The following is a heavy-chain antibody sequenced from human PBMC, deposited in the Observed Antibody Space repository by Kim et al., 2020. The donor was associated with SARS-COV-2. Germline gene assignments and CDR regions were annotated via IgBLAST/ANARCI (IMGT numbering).Heavy chain of an antibody. CDR1: GYTFTSYA. CDR3: ARGSATVTRNWFDP. CDR2: INTNTGNP. D-gene: IGHD4-17*01. Sequence: ASVKVSCKASGYTFTSYAMNWVRQAPGQGLEWMGWINTNTGNPTYAQGFTGRFVFSLDTSVSTAYLQISSLKAEDTAVYYCARGSATVTRNWFDPWGQGTLVTVSS. V-gene: IGHV7-4-1*02. J-gene: IGHJ5*02.